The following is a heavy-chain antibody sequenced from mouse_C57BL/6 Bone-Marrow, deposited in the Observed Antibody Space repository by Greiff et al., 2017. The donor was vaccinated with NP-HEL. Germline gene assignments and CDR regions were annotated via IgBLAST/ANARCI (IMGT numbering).Heavy chain of an antibody. Sequence: QVQLQQPGAELVKPGASVKLSCKASGYTFTSYWMQWVKQRPGQGLEWIGEIDPSDSYTNYNQKFKGKATLTVDTSSSTAYMQLSSLTSEDSAVYYCAREADDDYYLFAYWGQGTLVTVSA. D-gene: IGHD2-3*01. CDR2: IDPSDSYT. CDR3: AREADDDYYLFAY. J-gene: IGHJ3*01. CDR1: GYTFTSYW. V-gene: IGHV1-50*01.